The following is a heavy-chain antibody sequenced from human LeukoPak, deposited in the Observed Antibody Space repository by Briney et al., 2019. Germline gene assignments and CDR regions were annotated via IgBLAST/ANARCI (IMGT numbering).Heavy chain of an antibody. CDR1: GFSVSSNY. D-gene: IGHD6-19*01. J-gene: IGHJ4*02. CDR2: IYSGVST. Sequence: PGGSLRLSCAASGFSVSSNYMNWVRQAPGKGLEWVSVIYSGVSTYYADSVKGRFTISRDNAKNTLYLQMNSLRAEDTAVYYCARGSAVAGTGDYWGQGTLVTVSS. V-gene: IGHV3-53*01. CDR3: ARGSAVAGTGDY.